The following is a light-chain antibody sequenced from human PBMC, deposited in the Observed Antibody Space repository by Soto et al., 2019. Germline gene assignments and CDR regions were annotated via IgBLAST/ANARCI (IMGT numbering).Light chain of an antibody. Sequence: EIVMTQPPATLSVSPGERATLSCRDSQNVGSNLAWYQQKPGRAPRLLIYGASTRATGIPARFSGSGSVTEFTLTISSLQSEDFAVYYCQQYNNWPITFGQGTRLEIK. V-gene: IGKV3D-15*01. CDR3: QQYNNWPIT. J-gene: IGKJ5*01. CDR1: QNVGSN. CDR2: GAS.